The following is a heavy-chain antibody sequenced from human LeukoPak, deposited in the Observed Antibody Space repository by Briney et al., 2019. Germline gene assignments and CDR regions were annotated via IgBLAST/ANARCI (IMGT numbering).Heavy chain of an antibody. V-gene: IGHV1-24*01. CDR1: GGTFSSYA. Sequence: ASVKVSCKASGGTFSSYAISWVRQAPGKGLEWMGGFDPEDGETIYAQKFQGRVTMTEDTSTDTAYMELSSLRSEDTAVYYCASGYYDSSGYYYWGQGTLVTVSS. J-gene: IGHJ4*02. CDR2: FDPEDGET. CDR3: ASGYYDSSGYYY. D-gene: IGHD3-22*01.